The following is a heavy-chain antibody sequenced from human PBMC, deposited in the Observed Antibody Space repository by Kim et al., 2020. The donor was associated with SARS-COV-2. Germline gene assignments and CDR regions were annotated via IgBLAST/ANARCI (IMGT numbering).Heavy chain of an antibody. D-gene: IGHD3-10*01. CDR3: AKDTISMFRGWRGDGMD. CDR1: GFTFSSYA. Sequence: GGSLRLSCAASGFTFSSYAMSWVRQAPGKGLVWVSGIYNGGSSTYYADSVKGRFTISRDNARNTLYLQMNSLRAEDTAVYYCAKDTISMFRGWRGDGMD. J-gene: IGHJ6*01. CDR2: IYNGGSST. V-gene: IGHV3-23*03.